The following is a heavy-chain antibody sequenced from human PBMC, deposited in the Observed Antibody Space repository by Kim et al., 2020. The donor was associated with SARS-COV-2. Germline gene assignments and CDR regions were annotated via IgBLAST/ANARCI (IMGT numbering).Heavy chain of an antibody. CDR2: SSTGGDKT. D-gene: IGHD6-19*01. J-gene: IGHJ4*02. V-gene: IGHV3-48*03. CDR3: ARDQNTGWSLVY. Sequence: GGSLRLSCAASGFTFRTYELIWVRQAPGKGLEWVSYSSTGGDKTYYADSVKGRFTISRDNAKNSVYLQMNSLRAEDTAVYFCARDQNTGWSLVYWGQGTLVTLSS. CDR1: GFTFRTYE.